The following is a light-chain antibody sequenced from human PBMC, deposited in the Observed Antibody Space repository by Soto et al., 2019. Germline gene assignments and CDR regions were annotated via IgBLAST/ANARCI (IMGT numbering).Light chain of an antibody. CDR2: TNN. V-gene: IGLV1-44*01. J-gene: IGLJ2*01. Sequence: QSVLTQPPSVSGTPGHKVSITYSGSTSNLGGNTVNWYQQLPGTAPKLLIYTNNQRPSGVPDRFSGSKSGTLASLAISGLRSEDEADFYCAAWDDSLNAVVFGGGTKLTVL. CDR1: TSNLGGNT. CDR3: AAWDDSLNAVV.